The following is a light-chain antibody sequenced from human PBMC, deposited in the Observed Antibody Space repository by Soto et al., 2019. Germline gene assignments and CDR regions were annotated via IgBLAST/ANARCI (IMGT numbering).Light chain of an antibody. CDR1: SSNIGAGYD. V-gene: IGLV1-40*01. CDR2: GTT. CDR3: SSYAGSNNVV. Sequence: QAVVTQPPSVSGAPGQRVTISCTGSSSNIGAGYDVHWYQQLPGTAPKLLIYGTTDRPSGVPDRFSGSKSGTSASLAITGLQADDEADYYCSSYAGSNNVVFGGGTKLTVL. J-gene: IGLJ2*01.